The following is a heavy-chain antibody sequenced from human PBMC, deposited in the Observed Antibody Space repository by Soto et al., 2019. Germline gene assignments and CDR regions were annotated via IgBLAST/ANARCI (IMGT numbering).Heavy chain of an antibody. CDR1: GGSISIYY. CDR3: ARAKKVSGSDY. Sequence: PSETLSLTCTVSGGSISIYYWSWIRQPPGKGLEWIGYIYYSGSTNYDPSLKSRVTISVDTSKNQFSLKLSSVTAADTAVYYCARAKKVSGSDYWGQGTLVTVSS. J-gene: IGHJ4*02. CDR2: IYYSGST. V-gene: IGHV4-59*01. D-gene: IGHD6-19*01.